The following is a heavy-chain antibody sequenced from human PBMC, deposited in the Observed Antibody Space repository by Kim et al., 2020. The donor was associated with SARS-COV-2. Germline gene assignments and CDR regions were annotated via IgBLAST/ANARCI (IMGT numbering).Heavy chain of an antibody. J-gene: IGHJ4*02. Sequence: YDADSVKGRFTMSTDNARSSRFLQMNSRRAEDTAVYYCARSVETTMVFVDKWGQGTLVTVSS. D-gene: IGHD5-18*01. CDR3: ARSVETTMVFVDK. V-gene: IGHV3-21*01.